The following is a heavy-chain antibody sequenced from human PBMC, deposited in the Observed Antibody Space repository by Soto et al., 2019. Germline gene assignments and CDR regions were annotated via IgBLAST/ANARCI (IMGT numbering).Heavy chain of an antibody. V-gene: IGHV4-59*01. D-gene: IGHD3-22*01. CDR1: GGSISSYY. CDR3: AGLYDSSGIYPDY. J-gene: IGHJ4*02. Sequence: SETLSLTCTVSGGSISSYYWSWIRQPPGKGLEWIGYIYYSGSTNYNPSIKSRDTISVDTSKNQFSLKLSSVTAADTAVYYCAGLYDSSGIYPDYWGQGTRVTVS. CDR2: IYYSGST.